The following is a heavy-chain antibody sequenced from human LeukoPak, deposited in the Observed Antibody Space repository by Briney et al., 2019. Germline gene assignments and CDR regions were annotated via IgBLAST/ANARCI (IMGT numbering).Heavy chain of an antibody. D-gene: IGHD6-6*01. CDR2: INHSGST. J-gene: IGHJ4*02. V-gene: IGHV4-34*01. CDR1: GFTFGDYA. CDR3: ARGRLVSSQPFDY. Sequence: GSLRLSCTASGFTFGDYAMSWVRQPPGKGLEWIGEINHSGSTNYNPSLKSRVTISADTSKNQFSLKLSSVTAADTAVYYCARGRLVSSQPFDYWGQGTLVTVSS.